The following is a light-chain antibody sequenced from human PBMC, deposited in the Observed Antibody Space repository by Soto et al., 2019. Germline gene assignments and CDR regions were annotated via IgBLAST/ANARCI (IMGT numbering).Light chain of an antibody. V-gene: IGKV4-1*01. Sequence: DIVLTQSPDSLAVSLGERATIHCKSSQTIFYTSSNKNYLAWYQQKPGQPPRLLIYWASTRESGVPDRFSGSGSGTDFTLTISSLRSEDVAVYYCQQYFSSPPYTFGQGTKLQIK. CDR1: QTIFYTSSNKNY. J-gene: IGKJ2*01. CDR2: WAS. CDR3: QQYFSSPPYT.